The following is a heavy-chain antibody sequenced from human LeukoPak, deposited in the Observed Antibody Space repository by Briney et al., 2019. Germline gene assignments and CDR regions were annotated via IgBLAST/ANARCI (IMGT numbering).Heavy chain of an antibody. Sequence: GGSLRLSCAASGFTFSIYGMHWVRQAPGKGLEWVSVISYAGSTKYYADSVKGRFTISRDNSKNTLYLQMNSLRTEDTAMYYCARVGYSSATHYFDYWGQGTLVTVSS. CDR3: ARVGYSSATHYFDY. V-gene: IGHV3-30*03. J-gene: IGHJ4*02. D-gene: IGHD6-19*01. CDR1: GFTFSIYG. CDR2: ISYAGSTK.